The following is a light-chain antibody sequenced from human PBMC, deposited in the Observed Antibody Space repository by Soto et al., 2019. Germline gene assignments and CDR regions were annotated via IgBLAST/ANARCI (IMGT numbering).Light chain of an antibody. CDR2: GAS. CDR3: QQYGSSIFT. V-gene: IGKV3-20*01. J-gene: IGKJ3*01. CDR1: QSVSSSY. Sequence: EIVLTQSPGTLSLSPGERATLSCRASQSVSSSYLAWYQQKPGQAPRLLIHGASSRATGIPDRFSGSGSGTGFTLTISRLEPEDFAVYYCQQYGSSIFTFGPGTKVDIK.